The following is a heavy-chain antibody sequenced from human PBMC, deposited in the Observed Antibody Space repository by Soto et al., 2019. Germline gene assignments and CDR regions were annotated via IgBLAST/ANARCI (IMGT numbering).Heavy chain of an antibody. V-gene: IGHV1-18*01. Sequence: ASVKVSCTTSGGTFSSYTISWVRQAPGQGLEWMGWISAYNGNTNYAQKLQGRVTMTTDTSTSTAYMELRSLRSDDTAAYYCARDSQGLELLGYWGQGTLVTVSS. D-gene: IGHD1-7*01. J-gene: IGHJ4*02. CDR1: GGTFSSYT. CDR3: ARDSQGLELLGY. CDR2: ISAYNGNT.